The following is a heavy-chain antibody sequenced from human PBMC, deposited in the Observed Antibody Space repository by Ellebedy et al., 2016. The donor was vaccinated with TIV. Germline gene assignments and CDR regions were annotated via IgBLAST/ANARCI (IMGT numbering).Heavy chain of an antibody. D-gene: IGHD3-10*02. Sequence: MPSETLSLPCTVSGGSISSSSYYWGWIRQPPGKGLEWIGYIYYNGSTNYNPSLKSRVTISVDTSKNQFSLRLSSVTAADTAVYHCARALGSGMFDYWGQGTLVTVSS. V-gene: IGHV4-61*05. J-gene: IGHJ4*02. CDR2: IYYNGST. CDR1: GGSISSSSYY. CDR3: ARALGSGMFDY.